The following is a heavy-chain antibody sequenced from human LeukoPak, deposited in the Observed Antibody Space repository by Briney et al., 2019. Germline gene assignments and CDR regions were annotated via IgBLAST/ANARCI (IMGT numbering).Heavy chain of an antibody. CDR2: ISSSGSTI. Sequence: GGSLRLSCAASGFTFSDYYMSWIRQAPGKGLEWVSYISSSGSTIYYADSVKGRFTISRDNAKNSLYLQMNSLRAEDTAVYYCARDLRHCTNGVCHTHNWYDPWGQGTLVTVSS. D-gene: IGHD2-8*01. V-gene: IGHV3-11*01. J-gene: IGHJ5*02. CDR1: GFTFSDYY. CDR3: ARDLRHCTNGVCHTHNWYDP.